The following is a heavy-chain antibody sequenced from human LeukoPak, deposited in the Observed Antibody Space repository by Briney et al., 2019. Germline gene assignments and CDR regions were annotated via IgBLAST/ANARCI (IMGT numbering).Heavy chain of an antibody. D-gene: IGHD5-18*01. Sequence: SGGSLRLSCAASGFTFSSYWVSWVRQAPGKGLEWVAHIKQDGSEKYYVDSVKGRFTISRDNAKNSLYLQMNSLRAEDTAVYYCARVDTAMAQSYGMDVWGQATTVTVSS. CDR3: ARVDTAMAQSYGMDV. CDR1: GFTFSSYW. V-gene: IGHV3-7*04. CDR2: IKQDGSEK. J-gene: IGHJ6*02.